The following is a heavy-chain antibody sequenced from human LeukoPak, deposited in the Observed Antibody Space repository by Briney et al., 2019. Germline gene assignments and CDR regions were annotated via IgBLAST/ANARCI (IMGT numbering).Heavy chain of an antibody. D-gene: IGHD3-9*01. J-gene: IGHJ4*02. Sequence: GGSVRLSCAASGFNFNNYAMHWVRQAPGKGLEFVSAISSNGGTTYYANSVKGSFTISRDNSKNTLFLQMGSLRPEDMAVYYCARGSDYDILIGYVHWGQGALVT. CDR2: ISSNGGTT. CDR3: ARGSDYDILIGYVH. CDR1: GFNFNNYA. V-gene: IGHV3-64*01.